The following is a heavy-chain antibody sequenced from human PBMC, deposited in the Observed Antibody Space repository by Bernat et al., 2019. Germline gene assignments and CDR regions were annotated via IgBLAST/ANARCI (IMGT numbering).Heavy chain of an antibody. CDR3: ATVQGDY. CDR1: GYTLTELS. CDR2: FDPEDGET. Sequence: QVQLVQSGAEVKKPGASVKVSCKVSGYTLTELSMHWVRQAHGKGLEWMGGFDPEDGETIYAQKFQGRVTMTEETYTDTAYMGLSSLGSEETAVDYCATVQGDYWGQGTLVTVSS. D-gene: IGHD4-11*01. J-gene: IGHJ4*02. V-gene: IGHV1-24*01.